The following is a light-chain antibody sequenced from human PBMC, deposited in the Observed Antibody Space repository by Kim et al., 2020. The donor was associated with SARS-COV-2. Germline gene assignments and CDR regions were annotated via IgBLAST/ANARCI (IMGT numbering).Light chain of an antibody. V-gene: IGLV2-23*02. CDR2: EVS. J-gene: IGLJ2*01. Sequence: PGPSITISCTGTSSDVGSYNLVSWYQQHPGKAPKLMIYEVSKRPSGVSNRFSGSKSGNTASLTISGLQAEDEADYYCCSYAGSSTLFGGGTQLTVL. CDR1: SSDVGSYNL. CDR3: CSYAGSSTL.